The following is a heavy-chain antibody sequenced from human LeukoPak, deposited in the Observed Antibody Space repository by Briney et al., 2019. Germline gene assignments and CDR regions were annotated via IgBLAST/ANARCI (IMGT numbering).Heavy chain of an antibody. CDR3: ATWYYYDSSAYYLSY. Sequence: PGGSLRLSCAASGFTFSSCWMHWVRQAPGKGLVWVSRINSDGSSTSYADSVKGRFTISRDNAKNTLYLQMNSLRAEDTAVYYCATWYYYDSSAYYLSYWGQGTLVTVSS. V-gene: IGHV3-74*01. CDR1: GFTFSSCW. D-gene: IGHD3-22*01. J-gene: IGHJ4*02. CDR2: INSDGSST.